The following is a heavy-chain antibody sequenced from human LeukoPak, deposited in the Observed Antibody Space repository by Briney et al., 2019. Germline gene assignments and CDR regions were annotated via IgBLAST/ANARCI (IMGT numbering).Heavy chain of an antibody. Sequence: ASVKVSCKASGGTYSSYAISWVRQAPGQGLEWMGRIIPILGIANYAQKFQGRVTITADKSTSTAYMELSSLRSEDTAVYYCARRLSSGPPLGAFDIWGQGTMVTVSS. CDR2: IIPILGIA. CDR1: GGTYSSYA. V-gene: IGHV1-69*04. J-gene: IGHJ3*02. D-gene: IGHD3-22*01. CDR3: ARRLSSGPPLGAFDI.